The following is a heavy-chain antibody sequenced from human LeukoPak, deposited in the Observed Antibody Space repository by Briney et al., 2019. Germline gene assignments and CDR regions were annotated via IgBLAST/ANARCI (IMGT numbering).Heavy chain of an antibody. CDR1: GYTFTSYG. D-gene: IGHD3-3*01. CDR2: ISAYNGNT. J-gene: IGHJ6*03. V-gene: IGHV1-18*03. Sequence: GASVKVSCKASGYTFTSYGISWVRQAPGQGLEWMGWISAYNGNTNYAQKLQGRVTMTTDTSASTAYMELSSLRSEDMAVYYCARGNRGTYYDFWSGYSNYYYYMDVWGKGTTVTVSS. CDR3: ARGNRGTYYDFWSGYSNYYYYMDV.